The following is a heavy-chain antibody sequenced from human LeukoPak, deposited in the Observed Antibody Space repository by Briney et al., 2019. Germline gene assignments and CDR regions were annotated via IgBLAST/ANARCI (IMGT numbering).Heavy chain of an antibody. D-gene: IGHD6-25*01. CDR1: GFTFSSYW. J-gene: IGHJ6*03. CDR2: INSDGSRT. Sequence: PGGSLRLSCAASGFTFSSYWMPSVRQAPGKGLVWVSRINSDGSRTNYADSVKGRFTISRDNAKNTLYLQMNSLRAEDTAVYYCARVQRPSLYYYYMDVWGKGTTVTVSS. V-gene: IGHV3-74*01. CDR3: ARVQRPSLYYYYMDV.